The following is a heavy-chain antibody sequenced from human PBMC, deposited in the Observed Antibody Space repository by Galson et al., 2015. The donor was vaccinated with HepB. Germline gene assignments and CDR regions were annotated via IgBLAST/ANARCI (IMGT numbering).Heavy chain of an antibody. J-gene: IGHJ6*02. CDR3: AREGGV. CDR1: GGSISNYY. D-gene: IGHD2-15*01. Sequence: SETLSLTCTVSGGSISNYYWSWIRQPPGKGLKWIGYIYHSGTTYYNPSLKSRVTISVDRSKNQFSLKLTSVTVADTAVYYCAREGGVWGQGTTVTVSS. V-gene: IGHV4-59*12. CDR2: IYHSGTT.